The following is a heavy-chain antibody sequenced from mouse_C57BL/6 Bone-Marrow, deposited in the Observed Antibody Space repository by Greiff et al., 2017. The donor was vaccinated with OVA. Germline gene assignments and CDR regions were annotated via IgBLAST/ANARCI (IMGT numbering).Heavy chain of an antibody. CDR3: ARHPTMVTANYFDY. V-gene: IGHV5-2*01. J-gene: IGHJ2*01. Sequence: EVQGVESGGGLVQPGESLKLSCESNEYAFPSHDMSWVRKTPEKRLELVAAINSDGGSTYYPDTMERRFIISRDNTKKTLYLQMSSLRSEDTALYYCARHPTMVTANYFDYWGQGTTLTVSA. CDR1: EYAFPSHD. CDR2: INSDGGST. D-gene: IGHD2-10*01.